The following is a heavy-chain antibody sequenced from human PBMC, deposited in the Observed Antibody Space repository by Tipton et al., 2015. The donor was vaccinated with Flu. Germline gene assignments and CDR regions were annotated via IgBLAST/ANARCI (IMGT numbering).Heavy chain of an antibody. D-gene: IGHD3-3*01. Sequence: VQLVQSGGDVVQPGGSLRLSCEASGFSLDTYWVTWVCQAPGKGPEWVASIKQDGSEKKYVDSVRGRCALYRDNAENSLSLQMNSLRAEDTAVYYCARDGVADGLYFDVWGRGTLVTVSS. V-gene: IGHV3-7*01. J-gene: IGHJ2*01. CDR1: GFSLDTYW. CDR2: IKQDGSEK. CDR3: ARDGVADGLYFDV.